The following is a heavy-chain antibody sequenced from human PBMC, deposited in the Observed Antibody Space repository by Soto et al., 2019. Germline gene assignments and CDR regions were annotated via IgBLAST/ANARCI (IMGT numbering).Heavy chain of an antibody. CDR3: AIGWFGERNWFDP. V-gene: IGHV4-31*03. Sequence: SETLSLTCTVSGGSISSGGYYWSWIRQHPGKGLEWIGYIYYSGSTYYNPSLKSRVTISVDTSKNQFSLKLSSVTAADTAVYYCAIGWFGERNWFDPWGQGTLVTVSS. D-gene: IGHD3-10*01. CDR1: GGSISSGGYY. CDR2: IYYSGST. J-gene: IGHJ5*02.